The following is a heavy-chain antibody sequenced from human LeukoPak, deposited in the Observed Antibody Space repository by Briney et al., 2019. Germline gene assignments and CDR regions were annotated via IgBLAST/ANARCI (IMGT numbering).Heavy chain of an antibody. D-gene: IGHD6-13*01. Sequence: RASVKVSCKTSGYIFTDYAIVWVRQAPGQGLKWFGWVGTYDGKTNYAQKLQGRVTMTTDTSTTTAYMELRSLRSDDTAVYYCARVGRAAVGGGFLDYWGQGTLVTVSS. CDR1: GYIFTDYA. J-gene: IGHJ4*02. V-gene: IGHV1-18*01. CDR3: ARVGRAAVGGGFLDY. CDR2: VGTYDGKT.